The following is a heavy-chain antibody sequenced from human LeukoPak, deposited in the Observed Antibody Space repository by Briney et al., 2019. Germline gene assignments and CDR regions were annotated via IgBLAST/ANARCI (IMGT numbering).Heavy chain of an antibody. CDR3: ARRGAGYGYSYGYGIDY. CDR1: GGSFSGYY. J-gene: IGHJ4*02. Sequence: SETLSLTCAVYGGSFSGYYWSWIRQPPGKGLELIGEINHSGSTNYNPSLKSRVTISVDTSKNQFSLKLSSVTAADTAVYYCARRGAGYGYSYGYGIDYWGQGTLVTVSS. D-gene: IGHD5-18*01. V-gene: IGHV4-34*01. CDR2: INHSGST.